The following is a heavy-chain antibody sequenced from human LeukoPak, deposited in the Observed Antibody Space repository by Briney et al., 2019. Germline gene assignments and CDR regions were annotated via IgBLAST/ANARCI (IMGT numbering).Heavy chain of an antibody. V-gene: IGHV1-46*01. J-gene: IGHJ4*02. D-gene: IGHD6-13*01. CDR2: INPSGTIT. Sequence: ASVTVSCKASGITFTSYYIHWVRQAPGRGLEWMGKINPSGTITTYAPKYQGRVAVTKDTSTNTVYMELSSLRSDDTAVYYCALIAPPHNWGQGTLVTVSS. CDR3: ALIAPPHN. CDR1: GITFTSYY.